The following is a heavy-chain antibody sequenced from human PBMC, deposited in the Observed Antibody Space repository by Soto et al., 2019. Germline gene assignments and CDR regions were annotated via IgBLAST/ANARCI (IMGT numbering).Heavy chain of an antibody. CDR1: GFTFNSYG. D-gene: IGHD3-3*01. CDR3: AKSRDAKNFLSGFYRSSRTDA. Sequence: PGGSLRLSCAASGFTFNSYGMHWVRQAPGKGLEWLAVISYDGSNKYYADSVKGRFTISRDSSINTLYLQMDSLRTEDTAIYYCAKSRDAKNFLSGFYRSSRTDAWGQGTTLTVSS. CDR2: ISYDGSNK. V-gene: IGHV3-30*18. J-gene: IGHJ6*02.